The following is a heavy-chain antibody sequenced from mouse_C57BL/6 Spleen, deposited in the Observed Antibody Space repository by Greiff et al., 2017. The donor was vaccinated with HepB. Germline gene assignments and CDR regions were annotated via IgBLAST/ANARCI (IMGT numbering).Heavy chain of an antibody. CDR3: ARHGGSAWFAY. CDR1: GFTFSSYC. J-gene: IGHJ3*01. Sequence: EVMLVESGGDLVKPGGSLKLSCAASGFTFSSYCMSWVRQTPDKRLEWVATISSGGSHTYYPDSVKGRFTISKDNAKNTLYLQMSSLKSEDTAMYCCARHGGSAWFAYWGQGTLVTVSA. V-gene: IGHV5-6*01. CDR2: ISSGGSHT.